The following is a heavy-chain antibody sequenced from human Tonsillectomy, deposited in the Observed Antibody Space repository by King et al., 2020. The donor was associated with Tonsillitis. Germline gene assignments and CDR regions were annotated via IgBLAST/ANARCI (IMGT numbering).Heavy chain of an antibody. V-gene: IGHV4-30-4*01. CDR3: ARVFPEDIVVVVAAAPDAFDI. CDR2: IYYSGGT. J-gene: IGHJ3*02. Sequence: VQLQESGPGLVKSSQTLSLTCTVSGGSISSGDYYWSWIRQPPGKGLEWIGYIYYSGGTYYNPSLKSRVTISVDTSKNQFSLKLSSVTAADTAVYYCARVFPEDIVVVVAAAPDAFDIWGQGTMVTVSS. D-gene: IGHD2-15*01. CDR1: GGSISSGDYY.